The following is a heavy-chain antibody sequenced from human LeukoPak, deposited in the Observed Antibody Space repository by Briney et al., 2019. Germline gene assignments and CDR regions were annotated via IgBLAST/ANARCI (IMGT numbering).Heavy chain of an antibody. CDR1: GFTFTTYN. Sequence: PGGSLSLSCAASGFTFTTYNMNWIRQAPGKGLEWVSYMSSSGTIYYTDSVKGRFTISGDNAKRSLYLQMNSLRDEDTAVYYCARDSPTTVVAPDDWGQGTLVTVSS. CDR2: MSSSGTI. CDR3: ARDSPTTVVAPDD. D-gene: IGHD4-23*01. V-gene: IGHV3-48*02. J-gene: IGHJ4*02.